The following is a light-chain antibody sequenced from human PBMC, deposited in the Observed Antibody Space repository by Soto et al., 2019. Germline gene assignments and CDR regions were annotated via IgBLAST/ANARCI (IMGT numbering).Light chain of an antibody. CDR2: KAS. CDR3: QQYNNYSWT. Sequence: DIPMTQSPSTLSASVGDRVAITCRASQSISIWLAWYQQKPGKAPKLLIYKASSLESGVPSRFSGSGSGTEFTLTISSLQPDDFATYYCQQYNNYSWTFGQGTKVEI. CDR1: QSISIW. J-gene: IGKJ1*01. V-gene: IGKV1-5*03.